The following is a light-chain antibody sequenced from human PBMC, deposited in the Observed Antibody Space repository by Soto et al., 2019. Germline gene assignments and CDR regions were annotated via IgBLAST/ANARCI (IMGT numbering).Light chain of an antibody. CDR3: HHFGSLPET. V-gene: IGKV3-20*01. Sequence: EVVLTQSPGTLSLSPGERVTLSCRASQSVASSYLAWYQQKPGRAPRLLFYSASRRATGIPDRFRGSGSGTDFTLTISRLEPEDFAVYYCHHFGSLPETFGQGTNVK. CDR1: QSVASSY. J-gene: IGKJ1*01. CDR2: SAS.